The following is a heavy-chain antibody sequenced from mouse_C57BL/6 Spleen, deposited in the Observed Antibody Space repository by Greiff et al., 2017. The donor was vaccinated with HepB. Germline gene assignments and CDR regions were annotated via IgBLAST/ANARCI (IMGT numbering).Heavy chain of an antibody. CDR1: GFTFSNYW. V-gene: IGHV6-3*01. D-gene: IGHD4-1*01. J-gene: IGHJ4*01. Sequence: EVKLVESGGGLVQPGGSMKLSCVASGFTFSNYWMNWVRQSPEKGLEWVAQIRLKSDNYATHYAESVKGRFTISRDDSKSSVYLQMNNLRAEDTGIYYCTDWDHFYYAMDYWGQGTSVTVSS. CDR2: IRLKSDNYAT. CDR3: TDWDHFYYAMDY.